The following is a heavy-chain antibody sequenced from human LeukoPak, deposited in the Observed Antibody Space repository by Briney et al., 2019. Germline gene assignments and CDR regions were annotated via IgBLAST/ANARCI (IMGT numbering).Heavy chain of an antibody. CDR1: GFTFSGYS. J-gene: IGHJ4*02. D-gene: IGHD2-15*01. V-gene: IGHV3-21*01. CDR3: ARDSGLWSSEYYFDY. CDR2: ISTSSSYI. Sequence: GGSLRLSCAASGFTFSGYSMDWVRQAPGKGLEWVSSISTSSSYIYYADSVKGRFTISRDNAKNSLYLQMNSLRAEDTAVYYCARDSGLWSSEYYFDYWGQGTLVTVSS.